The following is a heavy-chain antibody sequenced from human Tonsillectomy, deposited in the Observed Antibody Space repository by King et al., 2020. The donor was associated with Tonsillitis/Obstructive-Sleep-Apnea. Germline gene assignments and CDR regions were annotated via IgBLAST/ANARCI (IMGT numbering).Heavy chain of an antibody. CDR2: INSDGSTT. J-gene: IGHJ3*02. D-gene: IGHD3-22*01. CDR1: GFTLSRYW. Sequence: QLVQSGGGLVQPGGSLRLSCAASGFTLSRYWMHWVRQAPGKGLVWVSRINSDGSTTNYPDSVKGRFTISRDNAKNTLYLQMNSLRAEDTAVYYCARGYYDSGAYFDAFDIWGQGTMVTVSS. V-gene: IGHV3-74*02. CDR3: ARGYYDSGAYFDAFDI.